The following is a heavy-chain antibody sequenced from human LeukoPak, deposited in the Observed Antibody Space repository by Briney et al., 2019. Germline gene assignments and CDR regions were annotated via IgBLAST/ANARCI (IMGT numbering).Heavy chain of an antibody. J-gene: IGHJ4*02. CDR3: AKDRSAVVRASPMDS. CDR1: GFTFSTYP. CDR2: ISGGGVNT. Sequence: GGSLRLSCVASGFTFSTYPMSWVRQAAGKGLEWVSAISGGGVNTYYADSVKGRFTISRDESKNTLYLQINSLRAEDTAVYYCAKDRSAVVRASPMDSWGQGTLVIVSS. V-gene: IGHV3-23*01. D-gene: IGHD3-10*01.